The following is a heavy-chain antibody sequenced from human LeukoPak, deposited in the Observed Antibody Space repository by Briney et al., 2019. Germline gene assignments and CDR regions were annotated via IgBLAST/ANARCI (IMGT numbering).Heavy chain of an antibody. Sequence: SETLSLTCTVSGDSISSGSYYWSWIRQPAGKGLEWIGRIYASGSINYNPSLKSRVTISVDTSKNQFSLKLSSVTAADTAVYYCARDWGGTVAGTYYYYYMDVWGKGTTVIVSS. J-gene: IGHJ6*03. CDR2: IYASGSI. CDR3: ARDWGGTVAGTYYYYYMDV. V-gene: IGHV4-61*02. CDR1: GDSISSGSYY. D-gene: IGHD6-13*01.